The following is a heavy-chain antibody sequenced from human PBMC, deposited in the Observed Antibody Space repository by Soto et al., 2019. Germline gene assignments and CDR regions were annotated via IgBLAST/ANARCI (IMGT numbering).Heavy chain of an antibody. D-gene: IGHD3-10*01. V-gene: IGHV3-7*01. Sequence: EVQLVESGGGLVQPGGSLRLSCATSGFTFGDYWMSWVRQARGKRLEWVANTKQDESEKYYVGSVRGRFTMSRDNAKNSLYLQMNSLRAKDTAVYFCVREGDRGFLSWCQGTLVTVSS. J-gene: IGHJ5*02. CDR1: GFTFGDYW. CDR2: TKQDESEK. CDR3: VREGDRGFLS.